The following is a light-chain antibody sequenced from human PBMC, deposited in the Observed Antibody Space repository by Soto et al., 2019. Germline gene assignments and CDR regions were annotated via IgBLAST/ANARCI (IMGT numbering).Light chain of an antibody. CDR1: QSVTSDY. CDR3: QQYGSSPT. CDR2: GAS. Sequence: EIVLTQSPGTLSLSPGERATLSCRASQSVTSDYLAWYQQKPGQAPSLVIYGASSRATGILDRFSGGGSGTDFTLTISKLEPEDFAVYYCQQYGSSPTFGQGTKVEV. J-gene: IGKJ1*01. V-gene: IGKV3-20*01.